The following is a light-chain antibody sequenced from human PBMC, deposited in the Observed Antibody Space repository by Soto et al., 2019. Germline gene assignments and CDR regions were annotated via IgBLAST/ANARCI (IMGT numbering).Light chain of an antibody. CDR1: SSDVGAYSY. V-gene: IGLV2-14*01. Sequence: LTQPASVSGSPGQSITISCTGTSSDVGAYSYVSWYQQHPGKAPKLIIYDVSDRPSGISNRFSGSKSDNTASLTISGLQAEDEAEYYCSSYTSSRTYVFGTGTKVTVL. J-gene: IGLJ1*01. CDR2: DVS. CDR3: SSYTSSRTYV.